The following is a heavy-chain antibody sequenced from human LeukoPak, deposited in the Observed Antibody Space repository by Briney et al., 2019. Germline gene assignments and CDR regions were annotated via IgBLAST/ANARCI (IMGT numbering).Heavy chain of an antibody. CDR3: ARLWDGYGLTFDY. J-gene: IGHJ4*02. CDR1: GYTFTSYY. Sequence: ASVKVSCKASGYTFTSYYMQWVRQAPGQGLEWIGIINPSGGSTSYAQKFQGRVTMTRDMSTSTVYMELSRLRSEDTAVYYCARLWDGYGLTFDYWGQGTLVTVSS. CDR2: INPSGGST. V-gene: IGHV1-46*01. D-gene: IGHD5-18*01.